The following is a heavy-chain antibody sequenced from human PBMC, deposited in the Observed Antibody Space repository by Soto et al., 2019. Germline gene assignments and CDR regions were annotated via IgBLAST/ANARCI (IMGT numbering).Heavy chain of an antibody. Sequence: PSETLSLTCTVSGGSISSYYWSWIRQPAGKGLEWIGRIYTSGSTNYNPSLKSRVTMSVDTSKNQFSLKLSSVTAADTAVYYCARAGYDILTGPGAFDIWGQGTMVTVSS. V-gene: IGHV4-4*07. D-gene: IGHD3-9*01. CDR2: IYTSGST. CDR1: GGSISSYY. J-gene: IGHJ3*02. CDR3: ARAGYDILTGPGAFDI.